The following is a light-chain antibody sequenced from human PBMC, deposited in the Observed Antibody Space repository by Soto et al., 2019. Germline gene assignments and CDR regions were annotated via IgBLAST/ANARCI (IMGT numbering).Light chain of an antibody. J-gene: IGKJ2*01. CDR3: QQYGSSPLMYT. CDR1: QSVSSSY. Sequence: EIVLTQSPGTLSLSPGERATLSCRASQSVSSSYLAWYQQKPGQAPRLLSYSASSRATGIPDRFSGSGSGTDFTLTISRLEPEDFAVYYCQQYGSSPLMYTFGQGTKLEIK. V-gene: IGKV3-20*01. CDR2: SAS.